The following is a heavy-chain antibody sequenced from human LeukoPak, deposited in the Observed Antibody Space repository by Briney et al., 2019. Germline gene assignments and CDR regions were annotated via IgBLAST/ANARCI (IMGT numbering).Heavy chain of an antibody. CDR2: ISSSSSYI. D-gene: IGHD2-15*01. Sequence: GGSLRLSCAASGFTLSSYSMNWVRQAPGKGLEWVSSISSSSSYIFYADSAKGRFTISRDNAKNSLYLQMNSLRAEDTAVYYCARGGSSSSWYFDYWGQGTLVTVSS. V-gene: IGHV3-21*01. CDR1: GFTLSSYS. CDR3: ARGGSSSSWYFDY. J-gene: IGHJ4*02.